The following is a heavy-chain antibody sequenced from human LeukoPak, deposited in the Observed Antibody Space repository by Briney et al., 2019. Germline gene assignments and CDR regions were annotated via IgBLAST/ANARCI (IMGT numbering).Heavy chain of an antibody. CDR2: IIWNSGSI. D-gene: IGHD5-12*01. Sequence: PGGSLRLSCAVSGFTFDDYAMHWVRQTPGKGLEWVSGIIWNSGSIGYADSVKGRFTISRDNAKKTLYLQIKSLRPEDTALYFCAKDLRSGYDRLTGFYRFNAMDGWGQGTTVTVSS. CDR1: GFTFDDYA. J-gene: IGHJ6*02. V-gene: IGHV3-9*01. CDR3: AKDLRSGYDRLTGFYRFNAMDG.